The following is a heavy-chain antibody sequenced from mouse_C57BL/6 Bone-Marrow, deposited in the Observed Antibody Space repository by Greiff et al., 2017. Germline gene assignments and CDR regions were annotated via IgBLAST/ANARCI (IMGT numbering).Heavy chain of an antibody. CDR2: IHPNSGST. J-gene: IGHJ3*01. V-gene: IGHV1-64*01. CDR1: GYTFTSYW. CDR3: ARSKRRIEPFAY. Sequence: QVQLQQPGAELVKPGASVKLSCKASGYTFTSYWMHWVKQRPGQGLEWIGMIHPNSGSTNYNEKFKSKATLTVDKSSSTAYMQLSSLTSEDSAVXYCARSKRRIEPFAYWGQGTLVTVSA.